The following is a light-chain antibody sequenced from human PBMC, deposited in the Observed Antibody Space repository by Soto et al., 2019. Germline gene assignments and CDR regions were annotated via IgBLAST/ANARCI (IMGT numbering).Light chain of an antibody. CDR2: LNSDGSH. CDR3: QTWGTGIGV. J-gene: IGLJ3*02. CDR1: SGHNTYA. Sequence: QPVLTQSPSASASLGASVKLTCTLSSGHNTYAIAWHQQQPEKGPRFLMKLNSDGSHNKGDGIPDRFSGSSSGAERYLTISSLQSEDEADYYCQTWGTGIGVFGGGTKLTVL. V-gene: IGLV4-69*01.